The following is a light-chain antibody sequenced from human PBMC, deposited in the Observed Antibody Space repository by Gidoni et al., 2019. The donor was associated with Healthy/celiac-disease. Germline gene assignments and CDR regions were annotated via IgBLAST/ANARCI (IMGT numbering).Light chain of an antibody. CDR3: AAWDDSLRGRV. CDR1: SSNIGSNY. J-gene: IGLJ3*02. Sequence: QSGLTQPPAASGTPGQRVTISCSGSSSNIGSNYVDWYQQRPGTAPKLLIYRNNQRPSGVPVRFSGSKSGPSASLAISGLRSEDEADYYCAAWDDSLRGRVFGGGTKLTVL. V-gene: IGLV1-47*01. CDR2: RNN.